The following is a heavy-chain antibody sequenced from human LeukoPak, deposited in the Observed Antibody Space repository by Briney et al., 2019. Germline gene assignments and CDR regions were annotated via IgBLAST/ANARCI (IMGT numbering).Heavy chain of an antibody. Sequence: ASVSVSCKGAGYTFTSYGFSWVQQAPGQGLEWIGWISAYSGNKKYGQRFQDRLTMTTDASTSTSYMELRSLGSDDTAVYYCARDVGSGDGHNLDSWGHGTLVIVSS. CDR2: ISAYSGNK. V-gene: IGHV1-18*01. CDR3: ARDVGSGDGHNLDS. J-gene: IGHJ5*01. CDR1: GYTFTSYG. D-gene: IGHD5-24*01.